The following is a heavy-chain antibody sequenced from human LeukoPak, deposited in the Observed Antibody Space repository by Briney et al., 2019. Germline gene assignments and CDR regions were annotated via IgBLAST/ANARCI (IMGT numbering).Heavy chain of an antibody. V-gene: IGHV4-34*01. CDR3: ARLSVGGSGSEINWFDP. Sequence: PSETLSLTCAVYGGSFSGYYWSWIRQPPGKGLEWTGEINHSGSTNYNPSLKSRVTISVDTSKNQFSLKLSSVTAADTAVYYCARLSVGGSGSEINWFDPWGQGTLVTVSS. CDR1: GGSFSGYY. CDR2: INHSGST. D-gene: IGHD3-10*01. J-gene: IGHJ5*02.